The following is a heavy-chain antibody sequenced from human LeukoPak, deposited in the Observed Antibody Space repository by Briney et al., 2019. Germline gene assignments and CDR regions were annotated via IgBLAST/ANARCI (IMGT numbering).Heavy chain of an antibody. CDR2: IGPTGSDR. V-gene: IGHV3-21*06. D-gene: IGHD1-14*01. Sequence: GGSLRFSCTASRLTFYTSGFNWLPHAPGKGLEWVASIGPTGSDRYHADSIKGRFTISRYNANNFLYLQMNSLRAEDTAVYYCATETNGRHYDYWGQGTLLTVSS. CDR1: RLTFYTSG. CDR3: ATETNGRHYDY. J-gene: IGHJ4*02.